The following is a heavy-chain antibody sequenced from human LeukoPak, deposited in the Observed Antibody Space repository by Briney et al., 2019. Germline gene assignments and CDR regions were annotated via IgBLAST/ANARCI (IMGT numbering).Heavy chain of an antibody. V-gene: IGHV3-30*04. CDR2: ISYDGSNT. J-gene: IGHJ3*02. CDR3: EAGRDDGFDM. Sequence: PGGSLRLSCAASGFTFSNYAAHWVRQAPDKELEWVAVISYDGSNTYYGDSVRGRFTISRDNSKNTLYLQMNSLTSEDTGVYYCEAGRDDGFDMWGQGTMVIVSS. CDR1: GFTFSNYA.